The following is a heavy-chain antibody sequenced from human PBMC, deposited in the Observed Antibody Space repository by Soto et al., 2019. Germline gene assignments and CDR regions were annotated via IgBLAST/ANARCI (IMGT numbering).Heavy chain of an antibody. CDR2: ISYDGSNK. V-gene: IGHV3-30-3*01. Sequence: GGSLRLSCAASGFTFSSYAMHWVRQAPGKGLEWVAVISYDGSNKYYADSVKGRFTISRDDSKNTLYLQMNSLRAEDTAVYYCPRDGVGGYYDFWSGYYGPFDYWGQGTLVTVSS. D-gene: IGHD3-3*01. J-gene: IGHJ4*02. CDR3: PRDGVGGYYDFWSGYYGPFDY. CDR1: GFTFSSYA.